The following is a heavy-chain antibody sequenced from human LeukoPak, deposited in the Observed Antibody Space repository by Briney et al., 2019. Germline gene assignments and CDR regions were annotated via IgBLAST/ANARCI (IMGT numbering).Heavy chain of an antibody. CDR3: ARSYCSSTSCYSSYFDY. V-gene: IGHV1-69*13. J-gene: IGHJ4*02. D-gene: IGHD2-2*01. CDR1: GGTFSSYA. Sequence: SVKVSCKASGGTFSSYAISWVRQAPGQGLEWMGGIIPIFGTANYAQKFQGRVTITADESTSTAYMELSSLRSEDTAVYYCARSYCSSTSCYSSYFDYWGQGTLVTVSS. CDR2: IIPIFGTA.